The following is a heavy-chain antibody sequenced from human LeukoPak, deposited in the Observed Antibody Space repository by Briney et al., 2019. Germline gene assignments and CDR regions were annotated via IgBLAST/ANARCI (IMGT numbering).Heavy chain of an antibody. CDR1: GGSISSGGYY. Sequence: SESLSLACTVSGGSISSGGYYWSWIRQHPGKGLEWIGYIYYSGSTYYNPSLKSRVTIPVDTSKNQFSLKLSSVTAADTAVYYCARSNDYVWGSYLYSYYYMDVWGKGTTVTVSS. D-gene: IGHD3-16*02. CDR3: ARSNDYVWGSYLYSYYYMDV. V-gene: IGHV4-31*03. CDR2: IYYSGST. J-gene: IGHJ6*03.